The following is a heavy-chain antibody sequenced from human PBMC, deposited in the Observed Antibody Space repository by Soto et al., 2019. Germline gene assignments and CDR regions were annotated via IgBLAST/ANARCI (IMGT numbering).Heavy chain of an antibody. V-gene: IGHV4-59*01. J-gene: IGHJ6*02. CDR1: GGTFSTFY. CDR3: ARGLLGYNHVDYGMDF. Sequence: PETLRHPYTVSGGTFSTFYWSWIRQSPGKGLEWIGYIFYTGNTNYNPSLKSRVTMSVDTSKDQFSLKLSSVTAADTAVYYCARGLLGYNHVDYGMDFWGRGTSVTVSS. D-gene: IGHD5-18*01. CDR2: IFYTGNT.